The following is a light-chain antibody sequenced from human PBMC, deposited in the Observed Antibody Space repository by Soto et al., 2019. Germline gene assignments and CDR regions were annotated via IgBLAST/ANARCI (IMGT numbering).Light chain of an antibody. V-gene: IGKV1-5*01. CDR2: GAS. J-gene: IGKJ5*01. CDR3: QQYDSYPYT. Sequence: DIQITQSPSTLSASVGDRVTITCRASHNIGSWLAWYQQKPGKAPNLLIYGASSLESGVPSRFSGSGFGTEFTLTISSLQPGDFATYHCQQYDSYPYTFGQGTRLEIK. CDR1: HNIGSW.